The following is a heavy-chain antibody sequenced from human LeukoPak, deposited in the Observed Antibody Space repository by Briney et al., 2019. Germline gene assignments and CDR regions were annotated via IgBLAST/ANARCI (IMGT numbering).Heavy chain of an antibody. CDR1: GYTFTSYD. V-gene: IGHV1-8*03. D-gene: IGHD3-16*02. CDR2: MNPNSGNT. CDR3: ARGDYVWGSYRPAYYFDY. Sequence: ASVKVSCKASGYTFTSYDINWVRQATGQGLEWMGWMNPNSGNTGYAQKFQGRVTITRNTSISTAYMELSSLRSEDTAVYYCARGDYVWGSYRPAYYFDYWGQGTLVTVSS. J-gene: IGHJ4*02.